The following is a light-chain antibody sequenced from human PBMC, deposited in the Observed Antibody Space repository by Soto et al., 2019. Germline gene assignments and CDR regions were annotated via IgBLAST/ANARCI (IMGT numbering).Light chain of an antibody. Sequence: DIQMTQSRCSLSASVGERVALTCIASQSISSNLNWYQQKPGKAPKLLIYAASSLQSGVPSRFSGSGSGTDFTLTISSLQPEDFAIYYCQPGGTTPPWTFGQGTKVDI. V-gene: IGKV1-39*01. CDR1: QSISSN. CDR2: AAS. J-gene: IGKJ1*01. CDR3: QPGGTTPPWT.